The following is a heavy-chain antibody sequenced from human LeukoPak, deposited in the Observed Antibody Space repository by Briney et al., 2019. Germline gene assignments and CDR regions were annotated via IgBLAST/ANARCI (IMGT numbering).Heavy chain of an antibody. D-gene: IGHD6-13*01. CDR1: GDSFSTYY. J-gene: IGHJ4*02. CDR3: ARHIAAGTPGFDY. V-gene: IGHV4-59*08. CDR2: IYYSGST. Sequence: SETLSLTCAVYGDSFSTYYWSWIRQPPGKGLEWIGYIYYSGSTNYNPSLKGRVTISVDTSKNQFSLKLSSVTAADTAVYYCARHIAAGTPGFDYWGQGTLVTVSS.